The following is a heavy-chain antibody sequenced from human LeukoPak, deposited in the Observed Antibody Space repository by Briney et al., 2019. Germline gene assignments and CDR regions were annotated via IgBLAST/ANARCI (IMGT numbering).Heavy chain of an antibody. V-gene: IGHV3-30*03. J-gene: IGHJ4*02. D-gene: IGHD6-19*01. Sequence: GGSLRLSCAASGFTFSSYGMHWVRQAPGKGLEWVAVISYDGSNKYYADSVKGRFTISRDNSKNTLYLQMNSLRAEDTAVYYCARDGVAGKDYFDYWGQGTLVTVSS. CDR1: GFTFSSYG. CDR3: ARDGVAGKDYFDY. CDR2: ISYDGSNK.